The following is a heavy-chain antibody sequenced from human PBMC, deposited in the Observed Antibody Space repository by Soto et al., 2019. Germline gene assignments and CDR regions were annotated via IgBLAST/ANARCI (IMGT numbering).Heavy chain of an antibody. Sequence: PSETLSLTCTVSGGSISSSSYYWGWIRQPPGKGLEWIGSIYYSGSTYYNPSLKSRVTISVDTSKNQFSLKLSSVTAADTAVYYCARHAYSSSWSYYYYGMDVWGQGTTVTVSS. CDR1: GGSISSSSYY. CDR3: ARHAYSSSWSYYYYGMDV. J-gene: IGHJ6*02. V-gene: IGHV4-39*01. CDR2: IYYSGST. D-gene: IGHD6-13*01.